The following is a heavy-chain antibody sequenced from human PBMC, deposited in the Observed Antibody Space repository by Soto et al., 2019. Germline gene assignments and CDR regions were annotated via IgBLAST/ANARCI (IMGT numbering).Heavy chain of an antibody. CDR3: ARDSRNIGYSSSWEPTSRIDY. Sequence: QVQLVQSGAEVKKPGSSVKVSCKASGGTFSIYTISWVRKAAGQWTACMGRILPILGIPNYAQKFPGRVTITADKSSSTAYMERCSRRAEDTDVYYCARDSRNIGYSSSWEPTSRIDYCGQGTLVTVSS. D-gene: IGHD6-13*01. J-gene: IGHJ4*02. V-gene: IGHV1-69*08. CDR2: ILPILGIP. CDR1: GGTFSIYT.